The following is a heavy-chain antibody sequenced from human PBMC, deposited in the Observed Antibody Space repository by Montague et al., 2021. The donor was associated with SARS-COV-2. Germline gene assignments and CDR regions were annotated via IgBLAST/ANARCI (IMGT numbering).Heavy chain of an antibody. CDR3: ARDYGDYSYYYGLDV. D-gene: IGHD4-17*01. CDR1: GGSIRSGSYY. Sequence: TLSLTCTVSGGSIRSGSYYWSWIRQPAGMGLEWIGRIYSSGSTNYNPSLKSRVTMSVDTSKNQFSLKVSSVTAADTAAYYCARDYGDYSYYYGLDVWGQGTTVTVSS. CDR2: IYSSGST. J-gene: IGHJ6*02. V-gene: IGHV4-61*02.